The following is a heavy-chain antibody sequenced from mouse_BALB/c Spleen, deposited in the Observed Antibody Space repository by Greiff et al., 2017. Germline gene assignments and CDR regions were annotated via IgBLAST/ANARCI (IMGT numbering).Heavy chain of an antibody. CDR1: GFNIKDTY. CDR3: ARVGYGSYAMDY. J-gene: IGHJ4*01. Sequence: EVQLQQSGAELVKPGASVKLSCTASGFNIKDTYMHWVKQRPEQGLEWIGRIDPANGNTKYDPKFQGKATITADTSSNTAYLQPSSLTSEDTAVYFCARVGYGSYAMDYWGQGTSVTVSS. D-gene: IGHD2-10*02. CDR2: IDPANGNT. V-gene: IGHV14-3*02.